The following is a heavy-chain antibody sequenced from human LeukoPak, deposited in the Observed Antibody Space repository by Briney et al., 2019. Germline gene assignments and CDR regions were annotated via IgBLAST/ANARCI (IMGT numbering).Heavy chain of an antibody. Sequence: GGSLRLSCAVSGITLSNYGMTWVRQAPGKGLEWVAGISDSGGRTNYADSVKGRFTISRDNPKNTLYLQMNSLRAEDRAVYFCAKRGVVIRVILVGFHKEAYYFDSWGQGALVTVSS. CDR2: ISDSGGRT. CDR3: AKRGVVIRVILVGFHKEAYYFDS. CDR1: GITLSNYG. D-gene: IGHD3-22*01. J-gene: IGHJ4*02. V-gene: IGHV3-23*01.